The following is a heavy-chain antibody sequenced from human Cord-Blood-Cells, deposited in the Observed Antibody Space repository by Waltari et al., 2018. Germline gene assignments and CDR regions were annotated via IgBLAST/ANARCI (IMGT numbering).Heavy chain of an antibody. Sequence: QVQLVQSGAEVKKPGASVMVSYKASGYTFTSYGISCVRPAPGHWLAWMGWISAYNGNTNYAQKFQGRVTMTTDTSTSTAYMELRSRRSDDTAVYYCARELYCSGGSCYYYYYYGMDVWGQGTTVTVSS. D-gene: IGHD2-15*01. V-gene: IGHV1-18*01. CDR2: ISAYNGNT. CDR1: GYTFTSYG. CDR3: ARELYCSGGSCYYYYYYGMDV. J-gene: IGHJ6*02.